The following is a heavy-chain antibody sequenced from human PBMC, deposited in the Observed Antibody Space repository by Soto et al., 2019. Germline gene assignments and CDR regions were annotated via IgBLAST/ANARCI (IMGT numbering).Heavy chain of an antibody. CDR3: ARVLRYFDWDYAFDI. Sequence: QVQLVESGGGVVQPGRSLRLSCAASGFTFSTYGMHWVRQAPGKGLEWVAVIWNDGRTKYYADSVKGRFTISRDDSKNTLYLQMNSLRAEDTAVYYCARVLRYFDWDYAFDIWGQGTMVTVSS. CDR2: IWNDGRTK. V-gene: IGHV3-33*01. CDR1: GFTFSTYG. D-gene: IGHD3-9*01. J-gene: IGHJ3*02.